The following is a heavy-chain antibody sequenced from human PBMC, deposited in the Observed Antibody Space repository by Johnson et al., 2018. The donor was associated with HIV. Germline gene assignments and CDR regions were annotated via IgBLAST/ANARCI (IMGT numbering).Heavy chain of an antibody. D-gene: IGHD5-18*01. V-gene: IGHV3-23*04. Sequence: MQLVESGGGVVQPGRSLRLSCAASGFTFSSYGMHWVRQAPGKGLEWVSAISGRGGSTYYADSVKGRFTISRDNSKNTLYLQMNSLRAEDTAVYYCAKGGYSYGNAFDIWGQGTMVTVSS. CDR1: GFTFSSYG. CDR2: ISGRGGST. CDR3: AKGGYSYGNAFDI. J-gene: IGHJ3*02.